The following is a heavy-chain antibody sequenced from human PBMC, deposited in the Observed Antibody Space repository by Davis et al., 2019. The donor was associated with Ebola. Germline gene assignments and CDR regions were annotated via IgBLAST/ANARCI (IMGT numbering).Heavy chain of an antibody. Sequence: GESLKISCAASGFTFSSYSMNWVRQAPGKGLEWVSSISSSSSYIYYADSVKGRFTISRDNAKNSLYLQMNSLRAEDTAVYYCARDGGGSYYEYNWFDPWGQGTLVTVSS. CDR3: ARDGGGSYYEYNWFDP. CDR2: ISSSSSYI. CDR1: GFTFSSYS. J-gene: IGHJ5*02. D-gene: IGHD1-26*01. V-gene: IGHV3-21*01.